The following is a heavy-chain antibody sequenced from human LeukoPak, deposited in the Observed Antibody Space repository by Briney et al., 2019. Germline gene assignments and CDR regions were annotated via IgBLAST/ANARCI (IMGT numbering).Heavy chain of an antibody. CDR1: GFTFSKYW. CDR3: ATKQWLAPPPDS. Sequence: GGSLRLSCAASGFTFSKYWMLWVRQAPGKGVESVSRINTDGTVTTYADSVKGRFTVSRDNADNTMFLQMDSVRDEDTAVYYCATKQWLAPPPDSWGQGTPVTVSS. CDR2: INTDGTVT. J-gene: IGHJ4*02. D-gene: IGHD6-19*01. V-gene: IGHV3-74*01.